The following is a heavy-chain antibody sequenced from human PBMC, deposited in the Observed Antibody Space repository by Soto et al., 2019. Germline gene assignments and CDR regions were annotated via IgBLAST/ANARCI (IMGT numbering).Heavy chain of an antibody. CDR1: GYMFTNYD. Sequence: QVQLVQSGAEVKKPGASVKVSCKASGYMFTNYDIHWVRQATGKGLEWMGWMNPDSGNTGQSKQFQGRVTMTRDTSISTAYMEMSSLRSEDTAVYYCARGRLRRSWFDPWGQGTLVTVSS. V-gene: IGHV1-8*01. D-gene: IGHD3-16*01. J-gene: IGHJ5*02. CDR2: MNPDSGNT. CDR3: ARGRLRRSWFDP.